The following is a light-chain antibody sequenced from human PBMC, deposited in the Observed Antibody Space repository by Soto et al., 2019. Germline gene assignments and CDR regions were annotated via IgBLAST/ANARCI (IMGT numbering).Light chain of an antibody. J-gene: IGKJ1*01. V-gene: IGKV1-6*01. CDR3: LQDHNYPRT. CDR1: QDIKNE. CDR2: AAS. Sequence: AIQMTQSPSSLSASVGDRVTITCRASQDIKNELGWYQQKPGKAPKVLIYAASSVQSGVPSRFSGAGSGTDFTLTISSLQPEDFATYYCLQDHNYPRTFGQGTRVEIK.